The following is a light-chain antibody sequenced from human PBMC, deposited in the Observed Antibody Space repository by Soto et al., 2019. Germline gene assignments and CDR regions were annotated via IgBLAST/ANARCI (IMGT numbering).Light chain of an antibody. CDR2: DVT. Sequence: QSALTQPASVSGSPGQSITISCTGASSDVDGYNYVSWYQQYPGKAPKLMIYDVTKRPSGVSGRVSASMSGNTASLTISGLQAEDEADYYCCSYTSSITYVFGTGTKLTVL. CDR1: SSDVDGYNY. CDR3: CSYTSSITYV. J-gene: IGLJ1*01. V-gene: IGLV2-14*03.